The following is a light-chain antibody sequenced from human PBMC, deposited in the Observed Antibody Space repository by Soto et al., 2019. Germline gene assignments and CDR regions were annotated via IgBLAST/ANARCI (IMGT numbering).Light chain of an antibody. CDR1: KGIRSY. CDR3: QQSYSTPIT. Sequence: IQLTASPSFLAASVGDRVTITCRASKGIRSYLAWYQQKPGKAPKLLIYAASSLQSGVPSRFSGSGSGTDFTLTISSLQPEDFATYYCQQSYSTPITFGKGTRWR. J-gene: IGKJ5*01. CDR2: AAS. V-gene: IGKV1-39*01.